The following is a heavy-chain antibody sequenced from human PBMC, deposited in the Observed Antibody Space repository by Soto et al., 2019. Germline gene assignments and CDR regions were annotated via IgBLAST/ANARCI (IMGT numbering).Heavy chain of an antibody. CDR1: GFTFTSSA. D-gene: IGHD4-17*01. V-gene: IGHV1-58*01. CDR3: AAPGGSTVTTDHYYYYYGMDV. Sequence: QMQLVQSGPEVKKPGTSVKVSCKASGFTFTSSAVQWVRQARGQRLEWVGWIVVGSGNTNYAQKFQERGTITRDLSTSTAYLELSSLRSEDTAVYYCAAPGGSTVTTDHYYYYYGMDVWGQGTTVTVSS. J-gene: IGHJ6*02. CDR2: IVVGSGNT.